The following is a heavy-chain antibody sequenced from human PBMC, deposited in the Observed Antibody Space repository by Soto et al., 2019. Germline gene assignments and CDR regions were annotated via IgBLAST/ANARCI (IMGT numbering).Heavy chain of an antibody. CDR1: GYSFSSYW. D-gene: IGHD6-25*01. J-gene: IGHJ2*01. CDR2: IYPGDSDT. Sequence: EVQLVQSGAEVKKPGESLTISCKGSGYSFSSYWIGWVRQMPGKGLEWMGIIYPGDSDTRYSPSFQGQVTISVDKSINTAYLQWSSLKASDTAIYYCARPSGLIAAATSRWYFDLWGRGTLVTVSS. CDR3: ARPSGLIAAATSRWYFDL. V-gene: IGHV5-51*01.